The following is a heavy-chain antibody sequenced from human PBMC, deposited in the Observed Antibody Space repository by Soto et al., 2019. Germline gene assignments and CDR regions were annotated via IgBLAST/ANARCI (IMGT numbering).Heavy chain of an antibody. D-gene: IGHD2-2*02. CDR2: IYYSGST. Sequence: SETLSLTCTVSGGSISSGDYYWSWIRQPPGKGLEWIGYIYYSGSTYYNPSLKSRVTISVDTSKNQFSLKLSSVTAADTAVYCCARGGHRAAISLLGAFDIWGQGTMVTVSS. CDR1: GGSISSGDYY. V-gene: IGHV4-30-4*01. CDR3: ARGGHRAAISLLGAFDI. J-gene: IGHJ3*02.